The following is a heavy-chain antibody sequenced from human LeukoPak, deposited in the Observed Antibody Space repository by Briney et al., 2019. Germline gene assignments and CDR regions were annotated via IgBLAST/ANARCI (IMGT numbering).Heavy chain of an antibody. CDR1: GFTFSSYA. CDR3: AKDPPIVGASRKFDY. CDR2: VSGSGGST. Sequence: SGGSLRLSCAASGFTFSSYAMSWVRQAPGKWLEWVSAVSGSGGSTYYADSVKGRFTISRDNSKNTLYLQMNSLRAEDTAVYYCAKDPPIVGASRKFDYWGQGTLVTVSS. D-gene: IGHD1-26*01. J-gene: IGHJ4*02. V-gene: IGHV3-23*01.